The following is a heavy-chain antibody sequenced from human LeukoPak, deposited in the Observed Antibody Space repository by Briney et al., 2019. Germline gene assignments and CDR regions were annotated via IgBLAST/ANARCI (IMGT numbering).Heavy chain of an antibody. J-gene: IGHJ4*02. D-gene: IGHD1-1*01. CDR1: GFTFRTYA. Sequence: PGGSLRLSCAASGFTFRTYAMSWVRQAPGKGLEWVSALSGSGETTYYADSVKGRFTISRDNSENALYLQMNSLGAEDAAIYYCAKLSGTFGTTSRVLGSWGQGTLVTVSS. CDR2: LSGSGETT. V-gene: IGHV3-23*01. CDR3: AKLSGTFGTTSRVLGS.